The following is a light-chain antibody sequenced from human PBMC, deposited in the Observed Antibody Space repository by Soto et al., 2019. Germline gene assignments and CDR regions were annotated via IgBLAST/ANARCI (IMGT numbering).Light chain of an antibody. J-gene: IGKJ3*01. V-gene: IGKV1-33*01. CDR2: DAS. CDR1: QDISEF. CDR3: QQYDNFLGT. Sequence: DIQMTQSPSSLSASVGDRVTITCQASQDISEFLNWYQQKPGKAPKLLIYDASNLETGVPSRFSGSGSGTDFTFTISSLQPEDIATYYRQQYDNFLGTFGPGTKVDIK.